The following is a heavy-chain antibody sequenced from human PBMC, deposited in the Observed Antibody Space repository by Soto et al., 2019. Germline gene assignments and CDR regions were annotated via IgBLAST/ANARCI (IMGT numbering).Heavy chain of an antibody. V-gene: IGHV1-18*01. CDR3: ARDKRITIFGVVIGPPDY. D-gene: IGHD3-3*01. CDR2: ISAYNGNT. J-gene: IGHJ4*02. Sequence: ASVEVSCKASGYTFTSYGISWVRQAPGQGLGWMGWISAYNGNTNYAQKLQGRVTMTTDTSTSTAYMELRSLRSDDTAVYYCARDKRITIFGVVIGPPDYWGQGTLVTVSS. CDR1: GYTFTSYG.